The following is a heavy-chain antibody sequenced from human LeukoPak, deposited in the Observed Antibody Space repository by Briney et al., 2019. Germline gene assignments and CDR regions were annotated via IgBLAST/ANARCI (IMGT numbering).Heavy chain of an antibody. V-gene: IGHV3-7*03. CDR3: VRERFSYDSNGGTD. CDR1: GFTFSRYW. J-gene: IGHJ4*02. Sequence: QSGGSLRLSCAASGFTFSRYWMSWVRQAPGKGLEWVANIKQDGSEKYYVDSVKGRFTISRDNAKNSLYVQMNSLRAEDTAVYYCVRERFSYDSNGGTDWGQGTLVTVSS. D-gene: IGHD3-22*01. CDR2: IKQDGSEK.